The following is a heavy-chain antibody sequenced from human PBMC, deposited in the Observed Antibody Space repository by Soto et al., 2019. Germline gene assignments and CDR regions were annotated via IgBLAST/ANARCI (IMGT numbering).Heavy chain of an antibody. CDR1: GFTFSSYT. J-gene: IGHJ4*02. V-gene: IGHV3-30-3*02. Sequence: QVRLVESGGGVVQPGRSLRLSCAASGFTFSSYTVHWVRQAPGKGLEWVAVISHDGNNKYYADSVKGRFTISRDNSKNILSLQMNNLRPEDTAVYYCAKNPGRPLWRFCDHWGQGTLVTVSS. CDR2: ISHDGNNK. CDR3: AKNPGRPLWRFCDH. D-gene: IGHD2-21*01.